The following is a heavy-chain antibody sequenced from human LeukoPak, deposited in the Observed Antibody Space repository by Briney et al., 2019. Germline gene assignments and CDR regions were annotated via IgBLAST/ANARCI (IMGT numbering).Heavy chain of an antibody. CDR2: IYYSGST. CDR3: ARAQDRLRVYAM. J-gene: IGHJ4*02. D-gene: IGHD2-8*01. V-gene: IGHV4-59*01. Sequence: SETLSLTRTVSGGSISSYYWSWLRQPPGKGLAWIGYIYYSGSTNYNPSLQRRVTISVDTSKNQVSLKLSSVTAADTAVYYCARAQDRLRVYAMWRQGTLVSVSS. CDR1: GGSISSYY.